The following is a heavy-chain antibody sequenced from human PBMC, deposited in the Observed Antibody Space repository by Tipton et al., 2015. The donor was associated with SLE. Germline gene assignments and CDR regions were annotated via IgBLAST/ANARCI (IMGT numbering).Heavy chain of an antibody. D-gene: IGHD5-24*01. Sequence: LRLSCTVSGGSISSSSYYWGWIRQPPGKGLEWIGSIYYSGSTYYNPSLKSRVTISVDTSKNQFSLKLSSVTAADTAVYYCAGDGYKVHAFDIWGQGTMVTVSS. CDR2: IYYSGST. V-gene: IGHV4-39*02. J-gene: IGHJ3*02. CDR1: GGSISSSSYY. CDR3: AGDGYKVHAFDI.